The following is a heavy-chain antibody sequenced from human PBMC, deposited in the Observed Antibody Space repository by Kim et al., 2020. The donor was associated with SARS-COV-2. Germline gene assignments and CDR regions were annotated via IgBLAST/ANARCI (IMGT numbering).Heavy chain of an antibody. J-gene: IGHJ6*02. CDR2: IIPIFGTA. CDR3: ARDCNDFWSGYCPYYYYGMDV. V-gene: IGHV1-69*13. CDR1: GGTFSSYA. Sequence: SVKVSCKASGGTFSSYAISWVRQAPGQGLEWMGGIIPIFGTANYAQKFQGRVTITADESTSTAYMELSSLRSEDTAVYYCARDCNDFWSGYCPYYYYGMDVWGQGTTVTVSS. D-gene: IGHD3-3*01.